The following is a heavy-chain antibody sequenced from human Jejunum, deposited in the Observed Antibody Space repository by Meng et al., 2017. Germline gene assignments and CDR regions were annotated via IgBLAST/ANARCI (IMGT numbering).Heavy chain of an antibody. CDR3: ARQRIWFGELFWFDP. Sequence: QVQLQESGPGLVNPSPTLPPTCTGPGGSMSHSDYYWTWIRHHPGKGLEWIGYVYYSGTTYYNPSLKSRVIISVDTPKNQFSLKLSSVTAADTAVYYCARQRIWFGELFWFDPWGQGTLVTVSS. CDR2: VYYSGTT. D-gene: IGHD3-10*01. J-gene: IGHJ5*02. V-gene: IGHV4-31*02. CDR1: GGSMSHSDYY.